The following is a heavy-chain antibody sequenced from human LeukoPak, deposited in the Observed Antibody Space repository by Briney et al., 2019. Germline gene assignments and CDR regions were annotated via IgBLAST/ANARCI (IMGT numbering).Heavy chain of an antibody. D-gene: IGHD4-17*01. V-gene: IGHV3-23*01. CDR1: GFTFSSYA. J-gene: IGHJ4*02. CDR2: ISGSGGST. CDR3: AKYGDYDSGVPQYFDY. Sequence: GGSLRLSCAASGFTFSSYAMSWVRQAPGKGLEWVSAISGSGGSTYYADSVKGRFTISRDNSKNTLYLQMNSLRAEDTAVYYCAKYGDYDSGVPQYFDYWGQGTLVTVSS.